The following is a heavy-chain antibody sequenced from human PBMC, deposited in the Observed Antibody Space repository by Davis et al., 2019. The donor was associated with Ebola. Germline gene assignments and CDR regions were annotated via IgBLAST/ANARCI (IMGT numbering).Heavy chain of an antibody. J-gene: IGHJ3*02. D-gene: IGHD2-2*01. CDR3: ARRVPAAAFDI. CDR1: GGSVSNYY. CDR2: IYYRGST. V-gene: IGHV4-59*02. Sequence: SETLSLTCTVSGGSVSNYYWSWIRQPPGKGLEWIGYIYYRGSTNYNPSLKSRVTISVDTSKNQFSLKLSSVTAADTAVYYCARRVPAAAFDIWGQGTMVTVSS.